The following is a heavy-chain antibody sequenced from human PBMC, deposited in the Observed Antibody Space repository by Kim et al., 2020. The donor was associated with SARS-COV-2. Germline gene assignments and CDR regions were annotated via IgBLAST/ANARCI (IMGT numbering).Heavy chain of an antibody. Sequence: GGSLRLSCAASGFTFSSYGMHWVRQAPGKGLEWVAVIWYDGSNKYYADSVKGRFTISRDNSKNTLYLQMNSLRAEDTAVYYCARVDSVGGYYYGVGAFDIWGQGTMVTVSS. J-gene: IGHJ3*02. D-gene: IGHD3-22*01. CDR1: GFTFSSYG. CDR3: ARVDSVGGYYYGVGAFDI. CDR2: IWYDGSNK. V-gene: IGHV3-33*01.